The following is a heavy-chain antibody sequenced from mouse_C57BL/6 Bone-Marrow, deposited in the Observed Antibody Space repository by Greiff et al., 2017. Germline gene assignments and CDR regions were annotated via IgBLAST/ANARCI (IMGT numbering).Heavy chain of an antibody. CDR2: IYPRSGNT. J-gene: IGHJ3*01. D-gene: IGHD3-3*01. CDR1: GYTFTSYG. CDR3: ARRALRAWFAY. Sequence: QVQLKQSGAELARPGASVKLSCKASGYTFTSYGISWVKQRTGQGLEWIGEIYPRSGNTYYNEKFKGKATLTADKSSSTAYMELRSLTSEDSAVYFCARRALRAWFAYWGQGTLVTVSA. V-gene: IGHV1-81*01.